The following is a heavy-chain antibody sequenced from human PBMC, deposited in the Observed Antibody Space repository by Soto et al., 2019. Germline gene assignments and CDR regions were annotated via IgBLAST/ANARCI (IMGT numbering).Heavy chain of an antibody. CDR1: GGSISSGDYY. J-gene: IGHJ5*02. D-gene: IGHD2-2*01. CDR2: IYYSGST. Sequence: KTSETLSLTCTVSGGSISSGDYYWSWIRQPPGKGLEWIGYIYYSGSTYYNPSLKSRVTISVDTSKNQFSLKLSSVTAADTAVYYCARATRRGWFDPWGQGTLVTVSS. V-gene: IGHV4-30-4*01. CDR3: ARATRRGWFDP.